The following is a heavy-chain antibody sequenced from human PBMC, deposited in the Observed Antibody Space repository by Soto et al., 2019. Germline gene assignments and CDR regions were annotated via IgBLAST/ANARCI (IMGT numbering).Heavy chain of an antibody. CDR3: ARDLAAVAGNFDY. CDR2: IWYDGSNK. V-gene: IGHV3-33*01. Sequence: QVQLVESGGGVVQPGRSLRLSCAASGFTFSSYGMHWVRQAPGKGLEWVAVIWYDGSNKYYADSVKGRFTISRDNSKNTLYLQMNSLRAEDTAVYYCARDLAAVAGNFDYWGQGTLVTVSS. J-gene: IGHJ4*02. CDR1: GFTFSSYG. D-gene: IGHD6-19*01.